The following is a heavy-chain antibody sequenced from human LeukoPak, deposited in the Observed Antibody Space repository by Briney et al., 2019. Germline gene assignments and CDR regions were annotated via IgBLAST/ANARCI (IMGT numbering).Heavy chain of an antibody. V-gene: IGHV1-18*01. J-gene: IGHJ3*02. CDR1: GYTFTSYG. CDR3: ARDVRLSSGYHHRAFDI. Sequence: GASVKVSCKASGYTFTSYGISWVRQAPGQGLEWMGWISAYNGNTNYAQKLQGRVTMTTDTSTSTACMELRSLRSDDTAVYYCARDVRLSSGYHHRAFDIWGQGTMVTVSS. CDR2: ISAYNGNT. D-gene: IGHD3-22*01.